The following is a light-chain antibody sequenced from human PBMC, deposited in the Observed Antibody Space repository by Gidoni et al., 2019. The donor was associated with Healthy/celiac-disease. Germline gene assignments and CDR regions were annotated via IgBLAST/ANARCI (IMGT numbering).Light chain of an antibody. CDR1: QSISSW. CDR3: QQYNSYPYT. CDR2: KES. Sequence: IQMTQSPSTLSASVGDRVTITFRASQSISSWLAWYQQKPGKAPKLLIYKESSLESGVPSRFSGSGYGTEFTLTISSMQPDDFATYYCQQYNSYPYTFGQGTKLEIK. J-gene: IGKJ2*01. V-gene: IGKV1-5*03.